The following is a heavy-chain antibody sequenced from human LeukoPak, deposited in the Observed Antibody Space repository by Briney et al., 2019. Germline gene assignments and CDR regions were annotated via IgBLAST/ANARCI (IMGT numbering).Heavy chain of an antibody. CDR2: IYYSGST. J-gene: IGHJ4*02. CDR3: ARKNFDFWSGYYPSYYFDY. D-gene: IGHD3-3*01. V-gene: IGHV4-59*01. Sequence: SETLSLTCTVSGGSISSYYWSWIRQPPGKGLEWIGYIYYSGSTNYNPSLKSRVTISVDTSKNQFSLKLSSVTAADTAVYYCARKNFDFWSGYYPSYYFDYWGQGTLVTVSS. CDR1: GGSISSYY.